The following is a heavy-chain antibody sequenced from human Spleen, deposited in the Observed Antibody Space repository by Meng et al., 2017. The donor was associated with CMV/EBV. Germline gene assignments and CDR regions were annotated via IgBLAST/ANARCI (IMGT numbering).Heavy chain of an antibody. D-gene: IGHD2-21*01. CDR2: MNPNSGNS. CDR3: ARGPLRAPRPYFFDS. CDR1: GYTLTELS. V-gene: IGHV1-24*01. J-gene: IGHJ4*02. Sequence: ASVKVSCKVSGYTLTELSMHWVRQAPGKGLEWMGWMNPNSGNSGYAQKFQGRVTMTRTTSINTAYMELSSLRSEDTAVYYCARGPLRAPRPYFFDSWGQGSLVTVSS.